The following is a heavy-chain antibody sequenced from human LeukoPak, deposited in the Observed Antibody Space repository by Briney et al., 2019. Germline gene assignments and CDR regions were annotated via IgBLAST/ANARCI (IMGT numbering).Heavy chain of an antibody. J-gene: IGHJ3*02. Sequence: GRSLRLSCAASGFTFDDYAMHWVRQAPGKGLEWVSGISWNSGSIGYADSVKGRFTISRDNAKNSLYLQMNSLRAEDTAVYYCARPVLLWFGDAFDIWGQGTMVTVSS. V-gene: IGHV3-9*01. D-gene: IGHD3-10*01. CDR2: ISWNSGSI. CDR3: ARPVLLWFGDAFDI. CDR1: GFTFDDYA.